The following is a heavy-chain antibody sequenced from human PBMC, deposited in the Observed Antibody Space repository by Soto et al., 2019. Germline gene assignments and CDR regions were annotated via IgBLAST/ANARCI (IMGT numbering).Heavy chain of an antibody. Sequence: QVQLQQWGAGLLKPSETLSLTCAVYGGSFSGYYWSWIRQPPGKGLEWIGEINHSGSTNYNPSLKSRVIISVDTSKNQFSLKLSSVTAADTAVYYCARGATYYYGSGSPALGNWFDPWGQGTLVTVSS. CDR3: ARGATYYYGSGSPALGNWFDP. CDR2: INHSGST. CDR1: GGSFSGYY. D-gene: IGHD3-10*01. V-gene: IGHV4-34*01. J-gene: IGHJ5*02.